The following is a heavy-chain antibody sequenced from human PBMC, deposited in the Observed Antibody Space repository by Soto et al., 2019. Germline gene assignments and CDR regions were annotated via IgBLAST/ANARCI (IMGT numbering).Heavy chain of an antibody. CDR1: GYTFTDYY. CDR3: ARDPIGGGAPYYCDY. CDR2: INPNTGGT. J-gene: IGHJ4*02. Sequence: QVQLVQSGAEVKKPGASVKVSCKASGYTFTDYYMHWVRQAPGQGLEWLGWINPNTGGTNYAQKFQGRVTMTRYTSISTAYLDLSRLTSDDTAVYYCARDPIGGGAPYYCDYWGQGTLVTASS. V-gene: IGHV1-2*02. D-gene: IGHD3-16*01.